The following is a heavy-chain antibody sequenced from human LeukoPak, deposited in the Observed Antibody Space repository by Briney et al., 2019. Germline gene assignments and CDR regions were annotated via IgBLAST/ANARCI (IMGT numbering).Heavy chain of an antibody. CDR3: ARVGSSWGNDAFDI. J-gene: IGHJ3*02. V-gene: IGHV4-4*02. D-gene: IGHD6-13*01. Sequence: SETLSLTCAVSGGSISSSNWWSWVRQPPGKGLEWIGEINHSGSTNYNPSLKSRVTISVDTSKNQFSLKLSSVTAADTAVYYCARVGSSWGNDAFDIWGQGTMVTVSS. CDR2: INHSGST. CDR1: GGSISSSNW.